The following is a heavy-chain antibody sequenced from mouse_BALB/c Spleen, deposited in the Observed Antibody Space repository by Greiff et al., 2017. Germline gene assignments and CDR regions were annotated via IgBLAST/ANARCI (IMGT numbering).Heavy chain of an antibody. D-gene: IGHD1-1*01. CDR1: GFTFSSYA. Sequence: DVKLVESGGGLVKPGGSLKLSCAASGFTFSSYAMSWVRQTPEKRLEWVASISSGGSTYYPDSVKGRFTISRDNARNILYLQMSCLRSEDTAMYYCARGGITTVVATRDWYFDVWGAGTTVTVSS. CDR3: ARGGITTVVATRDWYFDV. CDR2: ISSGGST. J-gene: IGHJ1*01. V-gene: IGHV5-6-5*01.